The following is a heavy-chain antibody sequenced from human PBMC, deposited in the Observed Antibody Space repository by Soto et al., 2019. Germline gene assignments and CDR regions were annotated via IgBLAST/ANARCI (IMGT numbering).Heavy chain of an antibody. CDR2: FNPSGGST. J-gene: IGHJ3*02. V-gene: IGHV1-46*01. CDR1: GYTFPNYF. D-gene: IGHD3-10*01. Sequence: ASVKVSCKASGYTFPNYFIHWVRQAPGQGLEWMGIFNPSGGSTTYAQKFQGRVTMTRDTSTSTVYMELSSLRSEDTAMYYCAREEARYYGSGSYYNPRPDAFDIWGQGTMVTVSS. CDR3: AREEARYYGSGSYYNPRPDAFDI.